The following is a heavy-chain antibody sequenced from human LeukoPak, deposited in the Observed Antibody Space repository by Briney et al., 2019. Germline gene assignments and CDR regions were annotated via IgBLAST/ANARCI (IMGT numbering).Heavy chain of an antibody. CDR1: GLTFSTYS. V-gene: IGHV3-48*01. J-gene: IGHJ4*02. CDR2: ISSDSGTI. Sequence: SGGSLRLSCGASGLTFSTYSMNWGRQAPGRGLEWVSYISSDSGTIHYADSVKGRFTISRDNAKNTVYLQMNSLRAEDTAVYYCARAYGSGSYYNGLDYWGQGTLVTVSS. CDR3: ARAYGSGSYYNGLDY. D-gene: IGHD3-10*01.